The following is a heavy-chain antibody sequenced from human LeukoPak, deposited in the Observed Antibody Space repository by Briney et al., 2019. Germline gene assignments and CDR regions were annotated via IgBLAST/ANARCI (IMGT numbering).Heavy chain of an antibody. CDR2: IKQDGSEK. Sequence: PGGSLRLSCAASGFTFSSYWMSWVRQAPGKGLEWVANIKQDGSEKYYVDSVKGRFTTSRDNAKNSLYLQMNSLRAEDTAVYYCARDLYGDLDYFDYWGQGTLVTVSS. V-gene: IGHV3-7*03. CDR1: GFTFSSYW. J-gene: IGHJ4*02. D-gene: IGHD4-17*01. CDR3: ARDLYGDLDYFDY.